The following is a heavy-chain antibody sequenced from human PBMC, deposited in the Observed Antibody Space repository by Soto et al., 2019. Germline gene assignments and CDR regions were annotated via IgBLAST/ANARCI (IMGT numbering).Heavy chain of an antibody. CDR1: GFTFSSYA. V-gene: IGHV3-23*01. CDR2: ISGSGGST. CDR3: AGYEILTGYDHLGPLDY. Sequence: GGSLRLSCAASGFTFSSYAMSWVRQAPGKGLEWVSAISGSGGSTYYADSVKGRFTISRDNSKNTLYLQMNSLRAEDTAVYYFAGYEILTGYDHLGPLDYWGQGTLVTVSS. D-gene: IGHD3-9*01. J-gene: IGHJ4*02.